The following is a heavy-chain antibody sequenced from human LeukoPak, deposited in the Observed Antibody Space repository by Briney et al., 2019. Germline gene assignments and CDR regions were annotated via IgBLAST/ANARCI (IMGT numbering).Heavy chain of an antibody. Sequence: PSETLSLTCAVYGGSFSGYYWSWIRQPPGKGLEWIGEINHSGSTYYNPSLKSRVTISVDTSKNQFSLKLSSVTAADTAVYYCASLEYYYDSSGYYFRYWGQGTLVTVSS. CDR3: ASLEYYYDSSGYYFRY. D-gene: IGHD3-22*01. CDR1: GGSFSGYY. CDR2: INHSGST. V-gene: IGHV4-34*01. J-gene: IGHJ4*02.